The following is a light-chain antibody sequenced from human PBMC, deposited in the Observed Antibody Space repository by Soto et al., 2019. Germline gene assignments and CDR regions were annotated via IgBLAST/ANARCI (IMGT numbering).Light chain of an antibody. CDR3: LQHHSYPLT. CDR2: AAS. V-gene: IGKV1-17*03. CDR1: QGISIY. J-gene: IGKJ4*01. Sequence: MQMTQSPSAMSASVGDRVTITCRASQGISIYLAWFQKKPGKLPKRLISAASNLQSGVPSRFSGSESGTEFTLTITSLQPEVFATYYCLQHHSYPLTFGGGAKVDIK.